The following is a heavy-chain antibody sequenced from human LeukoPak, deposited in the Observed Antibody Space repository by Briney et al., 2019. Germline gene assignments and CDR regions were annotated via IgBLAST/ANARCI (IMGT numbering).Heavy chain of an antibody. CDR3: AREDYYDSGSFDP. V-gene: IGHV3-48*03. Sequence: GGSLRLSCAASGFTFSSYEMNWVRQAPGKGLEWVSYISSSGSTIYYADSVKGRFTISRDNSKNTLYLQMNSLRSEDTAVYYCAREDYYDSGSFDPWGQGTLVTVSS. D-gene: IGHD3-22*01. J-gene: IGHJ5*02. CDR1: GFTFSSYE. CDR2: ISSSGSTI.